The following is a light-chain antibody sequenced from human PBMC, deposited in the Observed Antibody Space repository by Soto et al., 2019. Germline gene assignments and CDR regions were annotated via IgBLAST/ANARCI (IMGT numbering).Light chain of an antibody. Sequence: EIVMTQSPATLSVSPGEGATLSCRASQSVSSKLAWYQQKPGQAPRLLIYDASNRATGIPARFSGSGSGTDFTLTISSLEPEDFAVYYCQWRGKWPLSFGGGTKVDIK. J-gene: IGKJ4*01. CDR3: QWRGKWPLS. CDR2: DAS. V-gene: IGKV3-11*01. CDR1: QSVSSK.